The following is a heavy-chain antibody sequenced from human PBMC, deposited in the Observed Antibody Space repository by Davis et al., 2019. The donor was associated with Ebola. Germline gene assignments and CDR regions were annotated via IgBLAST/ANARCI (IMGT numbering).Heavy chain of an antibody. D-gene: IGHD2-2*01. CDR3: ARVGIVVVPAALPPYYYYYGMDV. CDR2: IIPIFGTA. V-gene: IGHV1-69*13. J-gene: IGHJ6*02. CDR1: GGTFSSYA. Sequence: SVKVSCKASGGTFSSYAISWVRQAPGQGLEWMGGIIPIFGTANYAQKFQGRVTITADESTSTAYMELSSLRSEDTAVYYCARVGIVVVPAALPPYYYYYGMDVWGQGTTVTVSS.